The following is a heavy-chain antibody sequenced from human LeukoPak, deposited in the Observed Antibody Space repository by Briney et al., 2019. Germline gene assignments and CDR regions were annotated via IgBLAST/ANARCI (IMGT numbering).Heavy chain of an antibody. CDR1: GYTFTGYY. V-gene: IGHV1-8*02. CDR2: MNPNSGNT. D-gene: IGHD3-22*01. J-gene: IGHJ4*02. Sequence: ASVKVSCKASGYTFTGYYMHWVRQATGQGLEWMGWMNPNSGNTGYAQKFQGRVTMTRNTSISTAYMELSSLRSEDTAVYYCATVDSSGYYSGFDYWGQGTLVTVSS. CDR3: ATVDSSGYYSGFDY.